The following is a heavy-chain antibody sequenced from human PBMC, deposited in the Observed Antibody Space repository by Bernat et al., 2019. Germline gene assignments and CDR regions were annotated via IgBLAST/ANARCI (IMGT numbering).Heavy chain of an antibody. CDR3: ARAALWFGELLFYYYYGMDV. CDR2: ISAYNGNT. J-gene: IGHJ6*02. Sequence: GRAGAGGKKPGAAVEGSGKASGYTFTSYGISWVRQAPGQGLEWMGWISAYNGNTNYAQKLQGRVTMTTDTSTSTAYMELRSLRSDDTAVYYCARAALWFGELLFYYYYGMDVWGQGTTVTVSS. V-gene: IGHV1-18*01. D-gene: IGHD3-10*01. CDR1: GYTFTSYG.